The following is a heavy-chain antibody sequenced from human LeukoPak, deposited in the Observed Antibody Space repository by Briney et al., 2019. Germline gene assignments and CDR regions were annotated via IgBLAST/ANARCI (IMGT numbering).Heavy chain of an antibody. CDR1: GFNFNTYS. CDR2: ISSTSNYI. CDR3: AGLNRGYSSSSDY. V-gene: IGHV3-21*01. Sequence: GGSLRLSCAVSGFNFNTYSMNWVRQAPGKGPEWVSSISSTSNYIYYAESVKGRFAVSRDNAKNSLYLQMNSLRAEDTAVYYCAGLNRGYSSSSDYWGQGTLVTVSS. J-gene: IGHJ4*02. D-gene: IGHD6-6*01.